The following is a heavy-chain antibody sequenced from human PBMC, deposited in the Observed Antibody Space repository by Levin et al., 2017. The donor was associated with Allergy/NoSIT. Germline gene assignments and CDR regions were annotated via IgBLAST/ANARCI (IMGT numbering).Heavy chain of an antibody. Sequence: ASVKVSCKASGYTFTSYAMHWVRQAPGQRLEWMGWINAGNGNTKYSQKFQGRVTITRDTSISTAYMELSRLRSDDTAVYYCARSSGGYCSSTSCYLFDYWGQGTLVTVSS. D-gene: IGHD2-2*01. J-gene: IGHJ4*02. V-gene: IGHV1-3*01. CDR2: INAGNGNT. CDR1: GYTFTSYA. CDR3: ARSSGGYCSSTSCYLFDY.